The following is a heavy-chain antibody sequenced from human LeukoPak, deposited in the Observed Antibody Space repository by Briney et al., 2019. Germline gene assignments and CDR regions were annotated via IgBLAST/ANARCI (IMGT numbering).Heavy chain of an antibody. CDR2: IKPHSGDT. CDR3: ARETGACTSTTCYRYFDY. J-gene: IGHJ4*02. V-gene: IGHV1-2*04. D-gene: IGHD2-2*02. Sequence: ASVKVSYKASGYTFTGFYIHWVRQAPGQGLEWMGWIKPHSGDTNYAQRLQDWVTMTRDTSLSTAYMEVSRLRSDDTAVYYCARETGACTSTTCYRYFDYWGQGTLVTVSS. CDR1: GYTFTGFY.